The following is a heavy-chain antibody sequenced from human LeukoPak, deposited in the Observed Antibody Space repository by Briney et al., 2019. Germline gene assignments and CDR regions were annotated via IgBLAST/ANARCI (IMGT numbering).Heavy chain of an antibody. D-gene: IGHD3-22*01. CDR1: GFTFSSYG. CDR3: AKGGSASVVTPYYYYYYMDV. CDR2: IWYGGSNK. V-gene: IGHV3-30*02. Sequence: HSGGSLRLSCAASGFTFSSYGMHWVRQAPGKGLEWVAVIWYGGSNKYYADSVKGRFTISRDNSKNTLYLQMNSLRAEDTAVYYCAKGGSASVVTPYYYYYYMDVWGKGTTVTVSS. J-gene: IGHJ6*03.